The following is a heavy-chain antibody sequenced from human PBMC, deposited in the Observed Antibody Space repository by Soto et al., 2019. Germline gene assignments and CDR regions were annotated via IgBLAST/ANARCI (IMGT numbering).Heavy chain of an antibody. Sequence: PSETLSLTCAVYGGSFSGYYWSWIRQPPGKGLEWIGEINHSGSTNYNPSLKSRVTISVDTSKNQFSLKLSSVTAADTAVYYCARGWSAVAGKRYYYYYGMDVWGQGTTVTVYS. CDR2: INHSGST. D-gene: IGHD6-19*01. J-gene: IGHJ6*02. CDR1: GGSFSGYY. V-gene: IGHV4-34*01. CDR3: ARGWSAVAGKRYYYYYGMDV.